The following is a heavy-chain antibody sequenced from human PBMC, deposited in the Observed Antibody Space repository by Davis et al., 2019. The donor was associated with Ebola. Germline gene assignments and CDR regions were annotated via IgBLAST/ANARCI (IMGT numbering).Heavy chain of an antibody. Sequence: PGGSLRLSCAASGFTFSSYGMHWVRQAPGKGLEWVAVIWYDGSNKYYADSVKGRFTISRDNSKNTLYLQMNSLRSEDTAVYYCARGLELRWGWFDPWGQGTLVTVSS. J-gene: IGHJ5*02. CDR2: IWYDGSNK. D-gene: IGHD1-7*01. V-gene: IGHV3-33*01. CDR3: ARGLELRWGWFDP. CDR1: GFTFSSYG.